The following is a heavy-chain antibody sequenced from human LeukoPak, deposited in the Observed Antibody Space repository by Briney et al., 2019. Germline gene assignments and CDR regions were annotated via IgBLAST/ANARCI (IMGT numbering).Heavy chain of an antibody. CDR3: ARLLRIQLWSQKLDY. CDR1: GYSFTNYW. J-gene: IGHJ4*02. V-gene: IGHV5-51*01. Sequence: GESLKISCKGSGYSFTNYWIGWVRQMPGKGLECMGIIYLGDSDTRYSPSFQGQVTISADKSISTAYLQWSSLKASDTAMYYCARLLRIQLWSQKLDYWGQGTLVTVSS. CDR2: IYLGDSDT. D-gene: IGHD5-18*01.